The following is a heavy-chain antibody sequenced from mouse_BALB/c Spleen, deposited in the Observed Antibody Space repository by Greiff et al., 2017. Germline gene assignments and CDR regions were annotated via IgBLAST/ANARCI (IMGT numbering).Heavy chain of an antibody. Sequence: EVKLVESGGGLVKPGGSLKLSCAASGFTFSSYAMSWVRQTPEKRLEWVASISSGGSTYYPDSVKGRFTISRDNARNILYLQMSSLRSEDTAMYYCARGHYRHVYFDYWGQGTTLTVSS. J-gene: IGHJ2*01. V-gene: IGHV5-6-5*01. CDR3: ARGHYRHVYFDY. CDR1: GFTFSSYA. D-gene: IGHD2-14*01. CDR2: ISSGGST.